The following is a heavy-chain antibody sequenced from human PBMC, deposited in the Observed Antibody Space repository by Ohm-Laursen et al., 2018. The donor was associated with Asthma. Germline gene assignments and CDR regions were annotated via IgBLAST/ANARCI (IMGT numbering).Heavy chain of an antibody. CDR3: ARDSYDFWSGSSRYGMDV. D-gene: IGHD3-3*01. Sequence: SLRLSCAASGFTFRSYAMHWVRQAPGKGLEWVAVGGSYYDGGLKYYADSVNGRFTISRDNSKNTLYLQMNSLRAEDTAVYYCARDSYDFWSGSSRYGMDVWGQGTTVTVSS. V-gene: IGHV3-30-3*01. CDR2: GGSYYDGGLK. J-gene: IGHJ6*02. CDR1: GFTFRSYA.